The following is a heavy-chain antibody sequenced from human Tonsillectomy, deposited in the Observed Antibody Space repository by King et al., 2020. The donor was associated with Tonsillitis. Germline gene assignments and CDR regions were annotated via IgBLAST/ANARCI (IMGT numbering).Heavy chain of an antibody. D-gene: IGHD6-13*01. CDR2: IKSKTDGGTT. CDR3: TTEHGSSWSNWFDP. Sequence: VQLVESGGGLVKPGGSLRLSCTVSGFSFTNAWMNWVRQAPGRGLEWVGRIKSKTDGGTTDYAAPVKGRFTISRDDSKHTLYLQMNSLKTEDTAVYYCTTEHGSSWSNWFDPWGQGTLVTVSS. CDR1: GFSFTNAW. V-gene: IGHV3-15*07. J-gene: IGHJ5*02.